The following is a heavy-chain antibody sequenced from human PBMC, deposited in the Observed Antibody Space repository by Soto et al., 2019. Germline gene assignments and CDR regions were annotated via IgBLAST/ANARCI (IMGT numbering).Heavy chain of an antibody. V-gene: IGHV4-4*03. CDR1: GSSISTTNW. CDR2: IYHIGST. Sequence: PPETLSLTCALSGSSISTTNWLRRVRQPPGNGLSCIGEIYHIGSTNYNPSPKRRVAISVDKSKNQFSLNLSSVTHADAAVSDCARLVARQLRTAFFGAFDILGQGTMVTASS. CDR3: ARLVARQLRTAFFGAFDI. J-gene: IGHJ3*02. D-gene: IGHD5-12*01.